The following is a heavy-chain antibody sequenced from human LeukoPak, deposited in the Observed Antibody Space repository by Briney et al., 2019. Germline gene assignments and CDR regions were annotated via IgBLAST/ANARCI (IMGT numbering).Heavy chain of an antibody. CDR2: IYYSGST. Sequence: PSETLSLTCTVSGGSISSSSYYWGWIRQPPGKGLEWIGSIYYSGSTYYNPSLKSRITISVDKSKSQFSLKLYSVTAADTAVYYCAGTRTTMVPDIWGQGTMVTVSS. CDR3: AGTRTTMVPDI. V-gene: IGHV4-39*07. D-gene: IGHD1-7*01. CDR1: GGSISSSSYY. J-gene: IGHJ3*02.